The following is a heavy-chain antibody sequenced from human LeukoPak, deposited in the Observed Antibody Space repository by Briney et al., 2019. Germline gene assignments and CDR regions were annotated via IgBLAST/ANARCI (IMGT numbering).Heavy chain of an antibody. V-gene: IGHV1-2*02. D-gene: IGHD6-19*01. Sequence: ASVRVSCKASGYTFTGYYLHWVRQAPGQGLEWMGWIKPISGVTGSAQKFQGRVTMTRDKSIGTVYMELSRLTSDDTAIYFCARVGSSGWYHWFDPWGQGTLVTVSS. CDR2: IKPISGVT. J-gene: IGHJ5*02. CDR1: GYTFTGYY. CDR3: ARVGSSGWYHWFDP.